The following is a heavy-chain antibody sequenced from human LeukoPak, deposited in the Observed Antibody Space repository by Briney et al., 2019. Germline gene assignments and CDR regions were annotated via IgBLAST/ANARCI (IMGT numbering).Heavy chain of an antibody. V-gene: IGHV1-18*01. CDR2: ISGYTGHT. J-gene: IGHJ3*01. D-gene: IGHD2/OR15-2a*01. Sequence: ASVKVSCTASGYSFTDYSINWVRLAPGQGFEWIGWISGYTGHTEYAQKFQGRVTMATNTSTNTASMELTNLRSDDTAVYYCARPANLYYSSDAFALWGQGTMVTVSS. CDR1: GYSFTDYS. CDR3: ARPANLYYSSDAFAL.